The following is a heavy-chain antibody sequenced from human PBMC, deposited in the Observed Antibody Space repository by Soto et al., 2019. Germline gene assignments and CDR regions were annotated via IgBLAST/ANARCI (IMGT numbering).Heavy chain of an antibody. CDR2: IIPIFGTA. V-gene: IGHV1-69*13. CDR1: GGTFSRNG. J-gene: IGHJ4*02. CDR3: ASGRTVDRTLVFDY. Sequence: GASVKVSCKASGGTFSRNGISWVRQAPGQGLEWMGGIIPIFGTANYAQKFQARVTITADESTSTAYMELSSLRSEDTAVYYCASGRTVDRTLVFDYWGQGTLVTVSS. D-gene: IGHD5-18*01.